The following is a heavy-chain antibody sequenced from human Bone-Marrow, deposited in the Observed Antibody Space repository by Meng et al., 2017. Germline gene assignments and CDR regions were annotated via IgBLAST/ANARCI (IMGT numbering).Heavy chain of an antibody. CDR3: ARDSNIVVAAQIDAFNI. J-gene: IGHJ3*02. V-gene: IGHV1-69*13. CDR1: GGTFSSYA. D-gene: IGHD2-15*01. CDR2: IIPIFGTA. Sequence: SVKVFCKASGGTFSSYAISWVRQAPGQGLEWMGGIIPIFGTANYAQKFQGRVKITADESTSTAYMELSNRRSEDTAVYYCARDSNIVVAAQIDAFNIWGQGTMVTVSS.